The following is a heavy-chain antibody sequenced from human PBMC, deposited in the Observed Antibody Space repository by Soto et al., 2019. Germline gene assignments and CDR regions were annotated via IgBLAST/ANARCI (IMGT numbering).Heavy chain of an antibody. D-gene: IGHD6-6*01. CDR3: ARDKAARLGMDV. V-gene: IGHV4-59*01. CDR2: IYYSGST. Sequence: SETLSLTYTVSGGSISSYYGSWIRQPPGKGLEWIGYIYYSGSTNYNPSLKSRVTISVDTSKNQFSLKLSSVTAADTAVYYCARDKAARLGMDVWGQGTTVTVSS. CDR1: GGSISSYY. J-gene: IGHJ6*02.